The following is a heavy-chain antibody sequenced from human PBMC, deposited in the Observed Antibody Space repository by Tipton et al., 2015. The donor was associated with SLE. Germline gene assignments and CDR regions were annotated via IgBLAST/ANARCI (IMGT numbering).Heavy chain of an antibody. V-gene: IGHV1-46*01. CDR2: INPNGGST. J-gene: IGHJ4*02. D-gene: IGHD4-11*01. Sequence: QSGAEVKKPGASLKVSCKASGYTFSSYHMHWVRQAPGQGLEWMGIINPNGGSTRYAQKFQGRVTMTTETSTSAVYMELSSLRSEDTAVYYCARDYYSNYGCAYWGQGTMVTVSS. CDR1: GYTFSSYH. CDR3: ARDYYSNYGCAY.